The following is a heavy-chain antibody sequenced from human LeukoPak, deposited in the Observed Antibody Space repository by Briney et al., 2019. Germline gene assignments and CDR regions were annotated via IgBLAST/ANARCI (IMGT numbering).Heavy chain of an antibody. CDR2: IYASGST. J-gene: IGHJ4*02. CDR1: GASISSYY. V-gene: IGHV4-4*07. CDR3: ARDFYGDDGHHPFDY. D-gene: IGHD2/OR15-2a*01. Sequence: SETLSLTCSVSGASISSYYWNCIRQSAGKGLDWVGRIYASGSTNYNPSLKSRVTISMDKSKNQFSLNLKSVTAADTAIYYCARDFYGDDGHHPFDYWGQGVLVTVSS.